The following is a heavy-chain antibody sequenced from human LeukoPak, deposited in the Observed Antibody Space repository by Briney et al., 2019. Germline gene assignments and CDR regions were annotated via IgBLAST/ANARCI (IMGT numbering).Heavy chain of an antibody. D-gene: IGHD3-22*01. Sequence: GGSLRLSSAASGFTFSSYSMNWVRRAPGKGLEWVSSIISSSSYIYYSDSVKGRFTISRDNSKNTLYLQMNSLRAEDTAVYYCAKDGGNYYDTGGNHLMRSYMDVWGKGTTVTVSS. J-gene: IGHJ6*04. CDR2: IISSSSYI. V-gene: IGHV3-21*01. CDR1: GFTFSSYS. CDR3: AKDGGNYYDTGGNHLMRSYMDV.